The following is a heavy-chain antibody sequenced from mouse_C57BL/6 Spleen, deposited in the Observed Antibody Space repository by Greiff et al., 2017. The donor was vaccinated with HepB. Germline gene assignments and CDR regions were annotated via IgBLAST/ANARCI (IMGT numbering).Heavy chain of an antibody. CDR3: ARFSLYYDYDDYAMDY. J-gene: IGHJ4*01. Sequence: EVQLVESGGGLVKPGGSLKLSCAASGFTFSSYAMSWVRQTPEKRLEWVATISDGGSYTYYPDNVKGRFTISRDNAKNNLYLQMSHLKSEDTAMYYCARFSLYYDYDDYAMDYWGQGTSVTVSS. CDR1: GFTFSSYA. V-gene: IGHV5-4*01. CDR2: ISDGGSYT. D-gene: IGHD2-4*01.